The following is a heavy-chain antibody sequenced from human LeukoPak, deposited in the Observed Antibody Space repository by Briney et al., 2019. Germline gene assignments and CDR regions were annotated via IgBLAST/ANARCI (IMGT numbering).Heavy chain of an antibody. CDR3: ARAPYYYDSSGLQYFDY. CDR1: GFTFSSYA. CDR2: ISYDGSNK. D-gene: IGHD3-22*01. Sequence: GGSLRLSCAAFGFTFSSYAMSWVRQAPGKGLEWVAVISYDGSNKYYADSVKGRFTISRDNSKNTLYLQMNSLRAEDTAVYYCARAPYYYDSSGLQYFDYWGQGTLVTVSS. J-gene: IGHJ4*02. V-gene: IGHV3-30*04.